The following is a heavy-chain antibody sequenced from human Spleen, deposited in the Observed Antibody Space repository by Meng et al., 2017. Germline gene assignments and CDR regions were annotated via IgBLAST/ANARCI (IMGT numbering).Heavy chain of an antibody. CDR3: AKGPKWLYASLDV. Sequence: GESLKISCAASGFTFSSCAMSWVRQAPGKGLEWLSGIRGSGSNTYYADSVKGRFTISRDNSKNTLYLQMNSLRAEDTAVYYCAKGPKWLYASLDVWGQGTTVTVSS. CDR1: GFTFSSCA. V-gene: IGHV3-23*01. D-gene: IGHD5-12*01. J-gene: IGHJ6*02. CDR2: IRGSGSNT.